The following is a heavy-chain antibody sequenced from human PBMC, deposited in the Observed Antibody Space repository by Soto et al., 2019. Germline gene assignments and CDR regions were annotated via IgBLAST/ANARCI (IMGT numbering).Heavy chain of an antibody. V-gene: IGHV1-18*01. D-gene: IGHD4-17*01. CDR3: ARDRAWDYGEPTGAFDI. CDR1: GGTFSSFG. Sequence: GASVKVSCKASGGTFSSFGINWVRQAPGQGLEWMGWISAYNGNTNYAQKLQGRVTMTTDTSTSTAYMELRSLRSDDTAVYYCARDRAWDYGEPTGAFDIWGQGTMVTVSS. J-gene: IGHJ3*02. CDR2: ISAYNGNT.